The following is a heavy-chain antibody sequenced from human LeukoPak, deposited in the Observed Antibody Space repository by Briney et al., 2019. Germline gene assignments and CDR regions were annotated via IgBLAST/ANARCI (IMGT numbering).Heavy chain of an antibody. CDR2: FYHSGST. Sequence: SETLSLTCAVSGYSISSGYFWGWIRQPPGKGLEWIGSFYHSGSTHYNPSLRSRVTISVDTSKNQFSLKLSSVTAADTAVYYCARYSSGWYSWFDPWGQGTLVTVSS. D-gene: IGHD6-19*01. CDR1: GYSISSGYF. J-gene: IGHJ5*02. V-gene: IGHV4-38-2*01. CDR3: ARYSSGWYSWFDP.